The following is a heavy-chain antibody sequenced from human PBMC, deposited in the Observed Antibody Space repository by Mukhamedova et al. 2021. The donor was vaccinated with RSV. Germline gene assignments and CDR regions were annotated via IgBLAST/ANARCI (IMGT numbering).Heavy chain of an antibody. Sequence: GGGLEWVSIIYVGGSTYYADSVKGRFTLSRDSSRNTGYLQMNSLRADDTAVYFCSRSLGYNAGSIGVGAFDVWGQGTAGTGSS. J-gene: IGHJ3*01. CDR2: IYVGGST. V-gene: IGHV3-53*03. CDR3: SRSLGYNAGSIGVGAFDV. D-gene: IGHD1-1*01.